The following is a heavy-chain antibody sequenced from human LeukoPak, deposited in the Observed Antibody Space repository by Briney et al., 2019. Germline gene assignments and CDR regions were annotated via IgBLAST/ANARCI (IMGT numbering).Heavy chain of an antibody. J-gene: IGHJ4*02. Sequence: PSETLSLTCTVSLGSIRSYDYHRTLIRQPPGKGLEWIGSIYYSGGTYYNPSLKSRVTISVDLSKNQFSMKMNDVTAADTAVYYCARHGVSGYYYVDYWGQGTLVTVSS. V-gene: IGHV4-39*01. CDR3: ARHGVSGYYYVDY. CDR1: LGSIRSYDYH. CDR2: IYYSGGT. D-gene: IGHD6-25*01.